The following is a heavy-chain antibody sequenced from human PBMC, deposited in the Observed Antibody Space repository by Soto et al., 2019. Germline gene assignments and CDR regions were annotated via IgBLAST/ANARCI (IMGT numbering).Heavy chain of an antibody. CDR3: ARDPASYSGQFDYGLDV. Sequence: EVQLVESGGGLVQAGGSLRLFCAVSGFTFSNYEMNWVRQAPGKGLEWVSYIGTSGRTIYYADSVRGRFTISRDNAKNSLYLQMNSLRAEDTAVYYCARDPASYSGQFDYGLDVWGQGTTVTVSS. CDR1: GFTFSNYE. V-gene: IGHV3-48*03. D-gene: IGHD1-26*01. J-gene: IGHJ6*02. CDR2: IGTSGRTI.